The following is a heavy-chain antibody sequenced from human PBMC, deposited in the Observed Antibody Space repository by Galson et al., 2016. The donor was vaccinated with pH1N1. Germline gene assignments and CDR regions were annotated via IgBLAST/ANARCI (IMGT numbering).Heavy chain of an antibody. CDR1: GDSISDGYY. V-gene: IGHV4-38-2*01. D-gene: IGHD2-15*01. J-gene: IGHJ4*02. CDR3: LRPGGGSPQWAAATRGPYSNSALKSRVTISVDTSKNQSSLKMSSVTTADTAVYYCTRPGGRSPY. CDR2: ISDSGST. Sequence: ETLSLTCAVSGDSISDGYYWAWIRQPPGKGLEWIGSISDSGSTYSNSSLKSRVTISVDTPKNPFSLNMSSVTPAATALIYLLRPGGGSPQWAAATRGPYSNSALKSRVTISVDTSKNQSSLKMSSVTTADTAVYYCTRPGGRSPYWGQGTLVTVSS.